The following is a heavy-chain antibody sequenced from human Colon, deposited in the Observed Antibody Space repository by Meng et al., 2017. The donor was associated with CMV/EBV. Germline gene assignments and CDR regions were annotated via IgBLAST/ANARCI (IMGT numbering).Heavy chain of an antibody. CDR2: IYYGGGT. J-gene: IGHJ4*02. Sequence: GSLRLSCTVSGGSISSINYYWGWIRQPPGKGLEWIGYIYYGGGTYYNPSLKSRVTISVDTSKNQFSLKLNSVTAADTAVYYCASPYYGSGSYIDFWGQGTLVTVSS. CDR3: ASPYYGSGSYIDF. D-gene: IGHD3-10*01. V-gene: IGHV4-39*01. CDR1: GGSISSINYY.